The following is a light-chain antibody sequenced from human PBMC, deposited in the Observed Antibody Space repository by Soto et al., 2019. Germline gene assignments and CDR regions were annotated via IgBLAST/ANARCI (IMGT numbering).Light chain of an antibody. CDR2: GAS. CDR3: QQYGSSLPIT. V-gene: IGKV3-20*01. CDR1: QSVSSSY. Sequence: EIVLTQSPGTLSLYPGERATLSCRASQSVSSSYLAWYQQKPGQAPRLLIYGASSRATGIPDRFSGSGSGTDFTLTISRLEPEDFAVYYCQQYGSSLPITFGQGTRLENK. J-gene: IGKJ5*01.